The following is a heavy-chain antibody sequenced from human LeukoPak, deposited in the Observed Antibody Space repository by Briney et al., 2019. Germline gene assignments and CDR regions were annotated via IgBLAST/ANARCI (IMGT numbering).Heavy chain of an antibody. CDR2: IYYSGST. CDR3: ARRYCSGGSCYFDY. CDR1: GGSISSSSYY. J-gene: IGHJ4*02. D-gene: IGHD2-15*01. V-gene: IGHV4-39*01. Sequence: SETLSLTCTVSGGSISSSSYYWGWIRQPPGKGLEWIGSIYYSGSTYYNPSLKSRVTISVDTSKNQFSLKLSSVTAADTAVYYCARRYCSGGSCYFDYWGQGTLVTVSS.